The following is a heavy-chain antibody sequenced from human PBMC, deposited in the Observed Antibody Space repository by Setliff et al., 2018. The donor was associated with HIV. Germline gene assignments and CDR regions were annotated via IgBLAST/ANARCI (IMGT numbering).Heavy chain of an antibody. Sequence: TPQHPGKGLEWIGYIHYSGSTSFNPSLKSRVTISVDTSNNQFSLKLRSVTAADTAVYYCARERGSGSLDAFDIWGHGTMVTVSS. CDR2: IHYSGST. V-gene: IGHV4-31*02. D-gene: IGHD3-10*01. J-gene: IGHJ3*02. CDR3: ARERGSGSLDAFDI.